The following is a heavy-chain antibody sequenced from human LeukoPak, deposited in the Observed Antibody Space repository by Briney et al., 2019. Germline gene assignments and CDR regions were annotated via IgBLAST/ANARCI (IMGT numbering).Heavy chain of an antibody. Sequence: GGSLRLSCAASGFTFDDYAMHWVRQAPGKGLEWVSLISWDGGSTYYADSVKGRFTISRDNSKNSLYLQMNSLRAEDTALYYCAKGSPDPYYYYYYMDVWGKGTTVTVSS. V-gene: IGHV3-43D*03. CDR3: AKGSPDPYYYYYYMDV. CDR1: GFTFDDYA. CDR2: ISWDGGST. J-gene: IGHJ6*03.